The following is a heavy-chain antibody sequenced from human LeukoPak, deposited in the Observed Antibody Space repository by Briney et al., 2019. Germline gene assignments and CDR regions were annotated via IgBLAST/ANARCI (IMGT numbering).Heavy chain of an antibody. V-gene: IGHV1-8*03. CDR1: GGTFSSYA. J-gene: IGHJ4*02. Sequence: ASVKVSCKASGGTFSSYAISWVRQATGQGPEWMGWMNPSSGDTGYAQKFQGRVTFTRDTSTNTAYMELSSLTSEDTAVYYCAREGYDILTGLYRDAGISYFDYWGQGTLVTVSS. CDR3: AREGYDILTGLYRDAGISYFDY. CDR2: MNPSSGDT. D-gene: IGHD3-9*01.